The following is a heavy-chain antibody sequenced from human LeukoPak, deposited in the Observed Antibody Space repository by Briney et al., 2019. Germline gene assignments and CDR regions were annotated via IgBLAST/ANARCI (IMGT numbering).Heavy chain of an antibody. CDR2: IYYSGST. CDR1: GGSISSSSYY. J-gene: IGHJ6*03. Sequence: SETLSLTCAVSGGSISSSSYYWGWVRQPPGKGLEWIGSIYYSGSTYYNPSLKSRVTISVDTSKNQFSLKLSSVTAADTAVYYCARHPGAITIFGVVSPKGYYYMDVWGKGTTVTVSS. CDR3: ARHPGAITIFGVVSPKGYYYMDV. D-gene: IGHD3-3*01. V-gene: IGHV4-39*01.